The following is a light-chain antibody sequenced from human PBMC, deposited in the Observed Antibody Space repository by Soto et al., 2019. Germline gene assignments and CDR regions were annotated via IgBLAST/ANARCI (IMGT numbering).Light chain of an antibody. CDR2: FAS. Sequence: DIQMTQSPSSLSASVGDRFTMTCRSSQDIGSHLAWYQQKPEKAPKSLIYFASTLQSGVPSRFSASGSGTDFTLTISSLQPEDFATYYCQQFRSFPITFGQGTRLEIK. CDR1: QDIGSH. CDR3: QQFRSFPIT. V-gene: IGKV1D-16*01. J-gene: IGKJ5*01.